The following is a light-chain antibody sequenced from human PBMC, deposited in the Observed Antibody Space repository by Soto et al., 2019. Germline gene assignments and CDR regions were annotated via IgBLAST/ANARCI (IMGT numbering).Light chain of an antibody. J-gene: IGLJ1*01. Sequence: QSALTQPPSASGSPGQSVTISCTGTSSDVGGYNYVSWYQQHPGKAPKLMIYEVNKRPSGVPDRFSGSKSGNTASLTVSGLQPEDEADYYCSSYAGSLFVFGTGTKLTVL. CDR3: SSYAGSLFV. CDR1: SSDVGGYNY. V-gene: IGLV2-8*01. CDR2: EVN.